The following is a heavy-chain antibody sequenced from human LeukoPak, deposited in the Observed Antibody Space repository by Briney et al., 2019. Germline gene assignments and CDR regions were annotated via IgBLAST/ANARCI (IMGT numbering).Heavy chain of an antibody. Sequence: GGSLRLSCAASGFTFSSYGIHWVRQAAGKGLEWVAVISYDGSNKYYADSVKGRFTISRENSKNTLYLRMNSLRAEDTAVYYCTTDPYDFWSGYYIPSYPDAFDIWGEGTMVTVSA. D-gene: IGHD3-3*01. CDR1: GFTFSSYG. CDR3: TTDPYDFWSGYYIPSYPDAFDI. CDR2: ISYDGSNK. V-gene: IGHV3-30*03. J-gene: IGHJ3*02.